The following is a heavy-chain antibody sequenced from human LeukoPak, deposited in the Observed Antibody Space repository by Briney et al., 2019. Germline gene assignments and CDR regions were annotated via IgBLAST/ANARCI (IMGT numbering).Heavy chain of an antibody. V-gene: IGHV4-31*03. CDR2: IYYSGST. Sequence: PSETLTLTCTVSGSSISSGGYYWSWIRQHPGKGLEWIGYIYYSGSTYYNPSLKSRVTISVDTSKNQFSLKLSSVTAADTAVYYCARDRGYGGNSDYYFDYWGQGTLVTVSS. CDR1: GSSISSGGYY. D-gene: IGHD4-23*01. J-gene: IGHJ4*02. CDR3: ARDRGYGGNSDYYFDY.